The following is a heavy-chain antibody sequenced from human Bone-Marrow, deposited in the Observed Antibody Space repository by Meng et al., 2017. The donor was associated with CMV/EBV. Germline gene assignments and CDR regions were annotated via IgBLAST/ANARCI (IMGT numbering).Heavy chain of an antibody. V-gene: IGHV3-74*01. CDR3: ARCSTSGLQFIVVINPNFDN. CDR2: INSDGSST. Sequence: GGSLRLSCAASGFTFSSYWMNWVRQAPGKGLVWVSRINSDGSSTSYADSVKGRFTISRDNAKNTLYLQMNSLRAEDTAVYYCARCSTSGLQFIVVINPNFDNWGQGTLVTVSS. D-gene: IGHD3-22*01. CDR1: GFTFSSYW. J-gene: IGHJ4*02.